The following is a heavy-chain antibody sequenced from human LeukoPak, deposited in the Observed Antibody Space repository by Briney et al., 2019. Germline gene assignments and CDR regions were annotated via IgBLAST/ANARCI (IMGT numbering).Heavy chain of an antibody. J-gene: IGHJ4*02. V-gene: IGHV1-2*02. CDR3: ASSTYASGSYTPLAY. D-gene: IGHD3-10*01. Sequence: ASVKVSCKASGYTFTAYYMHWVRQAPGQGLEWMGWINPNSDGTNYAQKFQGRVTMTRDTSISTAYMELSRLRSDDTAVYYCASSTYASGSYTPLAYWGQGTLVTVSS. CDR1: GYTFTAYY. CDR2: INPNSDGT.